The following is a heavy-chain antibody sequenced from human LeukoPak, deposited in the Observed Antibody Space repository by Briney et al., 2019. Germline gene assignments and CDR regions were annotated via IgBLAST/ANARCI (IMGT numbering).Heavy chain of an antibody. D-gene: IGHD2-15*01. CDR3: ARDPGYCSGSTCYSAPRLDY. Sequence: PSETLSLTCTVSGGSISGFHWSWIRQPPGKGLEWIGYIYYSGSTNYNPSLKSRVTISLDTSKNQFSLKLSSVTAADTAVYYCARDPGYCSGSTCYSAPRLDYWGQGALVTVSS. J-gene: IGHJ4*02. CDR2: IYYSGST. CDR1: GGSISGFH. V-gene: IGHV4-59*01.